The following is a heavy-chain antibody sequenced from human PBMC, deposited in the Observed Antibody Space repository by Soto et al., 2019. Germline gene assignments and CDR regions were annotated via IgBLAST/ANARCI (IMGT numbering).Heavy chain of an antibody. CDR1: GGSISSSTYY. D-gene: IGHD3-10*01. CDR2: IYYSGST. Sequence: SETLSLTCTVSGGSISSSTYYWGWIRQPPGKGLEWIGSIYYSGSTYQNPSLKSRVTISVDTSNNQFSLKLTSVTAADTAVYYCARVKYGSGSYLHTFDYWGQGALVTVSS. J-gene: IGHJ4*02. CDR3: ARVKYGSGSYLHTFDY. V-gene: IGHV4-39*01.